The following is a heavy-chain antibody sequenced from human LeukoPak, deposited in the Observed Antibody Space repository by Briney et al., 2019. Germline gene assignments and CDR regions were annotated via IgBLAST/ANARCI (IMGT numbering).Heavy chain of an antibody. Sequence: PGGSLRLSCAASGFTFSDYYMTWIRQAPGKGLEWLSYISTGSTYTNYANSVKGRFTISRDNAKNSLYLQLNSLRAEDTAVYYCVKGSGSGWYGYWGQGTLVTVSS. V-gene: IGHV3-11*06. J-gene: IGHJ4*02. CDR1: GFTFSDYY. D-gene: IGHD6-19*01. CDR2: ISTGSTYT. CDR3: VKGSGSGWYGY.